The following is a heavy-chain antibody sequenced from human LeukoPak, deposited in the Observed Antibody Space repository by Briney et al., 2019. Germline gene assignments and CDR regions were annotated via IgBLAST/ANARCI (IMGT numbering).Heavy chain of an antibody. CDR3: ARGGYSSSWATPKYYFDY. J-gene: IGHJ4*02. D-gene: IGHD6-13*01. V-gene: IGHV1-2*02. CDR1: GYTFTGYY. CDR2: INPNSGGT. Sequence: ASVKVSCKASGYTFTGYYMHWVRQAPGQGLEWMGWINPNSGGTNYAQKFQGRVTMTRDTSISTAYMELSRLRSDDTAVYYCARGGYSSSWATPKYYFDYWGQGTLVTVSS.